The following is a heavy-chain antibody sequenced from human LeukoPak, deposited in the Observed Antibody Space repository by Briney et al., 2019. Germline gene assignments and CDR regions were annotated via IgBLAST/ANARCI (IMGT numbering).Heavy chain of an antibody. V-gene: IGHV4-4*07. Sequence: KPSEALSLICTVSGGSISSYYWSWIRQPAGKGLEWIGRIYSSGGTDYNPSLKSRVIMSVDTSKNHLSLKLTSVTAADTAVYYCARDSGTTGEVKFDPWGQGILVTVSS. CDR2: IYSSGGT. J-gene: IGHJ5*02. CDR1: GGSISSYY. D-gene: IGHD3-10*01. CDR3: ARDSGTTGEVKFDP.